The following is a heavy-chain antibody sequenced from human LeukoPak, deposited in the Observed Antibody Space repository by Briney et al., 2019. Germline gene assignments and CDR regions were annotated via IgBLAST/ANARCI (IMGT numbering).Heavy chain of an antibody. V-gene: IGHV4-34*01. CDR3: ARGGFLGVAPGQN. CDR2: INHSGST. CDR1: GDSISDGDYY. D-gene: IGHD3-16*01. J-gene: IGHJ4*02. Sequence: PSETLSLTCTVSGDSISDGDYYWSWIRQPPGKGLEWIGEINHSGSTNYNPSLKSRVTISVDTSKNQFSLKLSSVTAADTAVYYCARGGFLGVAPGQNWGQGTLVTVSS.